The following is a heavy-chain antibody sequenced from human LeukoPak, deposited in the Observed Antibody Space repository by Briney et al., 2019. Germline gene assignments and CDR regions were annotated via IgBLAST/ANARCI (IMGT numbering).Heavy chain of an antibody. Sequence: SETLSLTCTVSGYSISSGYYWGWIRQPPGKGLEWIGSIYYSGSTYYNPSLKSRVTISVDTSKNQFSLKLSSVTAADTAVYYCARRAPNYYYDSSGYLVKGGFDYWGQGTLVTVSS. CDR1: GYSISSGYY. CDR2: IYYSGST. CDR3: ARRAPNYYYDSSGYLVKGGFDY. V-gene: IGHV4-38-2*02. J-gene: IGHJ4*02. D-gene: IGHD3-22*01.